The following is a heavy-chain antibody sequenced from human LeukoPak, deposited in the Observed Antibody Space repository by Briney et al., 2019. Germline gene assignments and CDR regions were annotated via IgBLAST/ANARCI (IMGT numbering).Heavy chain of an antibody. CDR2: ITSRSSYI. D-gene: IGHD6-13*01. CDR1: GFTFSSYS. V-gene: IGHV3-21*01. J-gene: IGHJ3*02. CDR3: ARDGGYSSSWYPDAFDI. Sequence: GGSLRLSCAASGFTFSSYSMNCVRQAPGKGLEWVSSITSRSSYIYYADSVKGRFTISRDNAKNSLYLQMISLRAEHTAVYYCARDGGYSSSWYPDAFDIWGQGTMVTVSS.